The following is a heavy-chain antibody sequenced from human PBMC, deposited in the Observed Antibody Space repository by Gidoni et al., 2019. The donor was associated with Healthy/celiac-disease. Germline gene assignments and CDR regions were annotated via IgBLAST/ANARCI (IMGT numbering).Heavy chain of an antibody. D-gene: IGHD3-10*01. CDR2: ISSSSRYI. Sequence: EVQLVASGGGLVKPGGSLRRSCAAPGFPFSRYSMNWVRQAPGKGLGWVSSISSSSRYIYYADSVKGRFTISIDNAKNSLYLQMNSLRAEDTAVYYGARDECYYGSGSYLGYWGQGTLVTVSS. J-gene: IGHJ4*02. CDR1: GFPFSRYS. CDR3: ARDECYYGSGSYLGY. V-gene: IGHV3-21*01.